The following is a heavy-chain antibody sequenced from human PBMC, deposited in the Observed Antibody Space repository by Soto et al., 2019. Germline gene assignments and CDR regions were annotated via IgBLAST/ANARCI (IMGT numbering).Heavy chain of an antibody. J-gene: IGHJ4*02. V-gene: IGHV3-11*06. CDR1: GFTFSDYY. Sequence: QVHLVESGGGLVKPGGSLRLSCAVSGFTFSDYYMIWIRQAPGKGLEWVSYISSTSSYTNYGDSVKGRFTISRDNAKNSLYLQMNSLRAEDTAVYYCARDLGTARGPHDYWGQGTLVTVSS. CDR2: ISSTSSYT. CDR3: ARDLGTARGPHDY. D-gene: IGHD5-18*01.